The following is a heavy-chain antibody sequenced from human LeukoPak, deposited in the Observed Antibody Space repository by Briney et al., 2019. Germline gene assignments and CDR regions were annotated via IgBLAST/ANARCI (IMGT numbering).Heavy chain of an antibody. CDR2: IYSSGNT. J-gene: IGHJ5*02. D-gene: IGHD3-22*01. Sequence: SETLSLTCSLSGGSITNYYRSWIRQPPGKGLEWIAWIYSSGNTDYNPSLKSRVTISVDTSKNQFSLKLSSVTAADTAVYYCARLYYDSSRYPNWFDPWGQGTLVTVSS. CDR1: GGSITNYY. CDR3: ARLYYDSSRYPNWFDP. V-gene: IGHV4-59*08.